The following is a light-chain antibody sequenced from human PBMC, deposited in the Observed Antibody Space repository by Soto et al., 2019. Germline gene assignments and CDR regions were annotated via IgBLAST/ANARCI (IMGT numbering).Light chain of an antibody. CDR2: DAS. J-gene: IGKJ1*01. CDR3: QQYTTNPWT. CDR1: QNIRTW. V-gene: IGKV1-5*01. Sequence: DIQMTQSPSTLSASVGDRVTITCRASQNIRTWLAWYQQKPGKAPKLLIYDASSLKSGVPSRFSGGGSGTEFTLTISSLQPDDFTTYYCQQYTTNPWTFGQGTKVDIK.